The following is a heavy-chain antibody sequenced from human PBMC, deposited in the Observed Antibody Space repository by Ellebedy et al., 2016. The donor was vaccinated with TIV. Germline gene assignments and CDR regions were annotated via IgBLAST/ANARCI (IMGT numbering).Heavy chain of an antibody. CDR3: ARGPRFGESSFDY. CDR1: GFTFSSYS. D-gene: IGHD3-10*01. Sequence: GESLKISCAASGFTFSSYSMNWVRQAPGKGLEWVAHLSLSSSTIYYADSVKGRFTISRDNAKNPLSLPMNSLRDEDTAVYYCARGPRFGESSFDYWGQGTLVTVSS. V-gene: IGHV3-48*02. J-gene: IGHJ4*02. CDR2: LSLSSSTI.